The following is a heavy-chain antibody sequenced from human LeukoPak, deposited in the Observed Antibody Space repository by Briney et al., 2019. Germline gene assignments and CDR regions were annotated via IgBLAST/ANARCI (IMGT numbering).Heavy chain of an antibody. CDR1: GFTFSSYA. Sequence: GGSLRLSCAVSGFTFSSYAMSWVRQAPGKGLEWVSAISGSGTSTYYADSVKGRFTISRDNSKNTLYLQLSSLRAEDTALYYCAEALGYCSGTTCYFAFDIWGQGTMVTVSS. D-gene: IGHD2-2*01. V-gene: IGHV3-23*01. J-gene: IGHJ3*02. CDR2: ISGSGTST. CDR3: AEALGYCSGTTCYFAFDI.